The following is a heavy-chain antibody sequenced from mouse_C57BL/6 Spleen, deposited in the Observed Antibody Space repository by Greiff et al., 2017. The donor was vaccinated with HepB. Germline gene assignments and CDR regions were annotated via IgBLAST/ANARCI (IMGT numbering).Heavy chain of an antibody. J-gene: IGHJ3*01. CDR2: IYPGDGDT. V-gene: IGHV1-82*01. CDR3: ARETNYYGSSNGFAY. CDR1: GYAFSSSW. Sequence: VQLQQSGPELVKPGASVKISCKASGYAFSSSWMNWVKQRPGKGLEWIGRIYPGDGDTNYNGKFKGKATLTADKSSSTAYMQLSSLTSEDSAVYFCARETNYYGSSNGFAYWGQGTLVTVSA. D-gene: IGHD1-1*01.